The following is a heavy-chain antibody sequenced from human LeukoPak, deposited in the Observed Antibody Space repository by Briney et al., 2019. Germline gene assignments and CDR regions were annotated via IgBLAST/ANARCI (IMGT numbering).Heavy chain of an antibody. D-gene: IGHD4-17*01. CDR2: ISGSGGST. Sequence: GGSLRLSCAASGFTFSSYAMSWVRQAPGKGLEWVSAISGSGGSTYYADSVKGRFTISRDNSKNTLYLQMNSLRAEDTAVYYCAKDLRYGDYYGMDVWGQGTTVTVSS. CDR3: AKDLRYGDYYGMDV. V-gene: IGHV3-23*01. J-gene: IGHJ6*02. CDR1: GFTFSSYA.